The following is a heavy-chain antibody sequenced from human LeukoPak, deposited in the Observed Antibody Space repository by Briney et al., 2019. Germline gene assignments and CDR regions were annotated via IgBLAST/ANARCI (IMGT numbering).Heavy chain of an antibody. CDR3: ARDLELHTAMVRLGY. J-gene: IGHJ4*02. CDR1: GYTFTGHY. Sequence: ASVKASCKASGYTFTGHYIQWVRQAPGQGLEWMGWINPNSGGTNYAQNFQGRVTMTRDTSISTAYMELSRLRSDDTAVYWCARDLELHTAMVRLGYWGQGSLVTVSS. D-gene: IGHD5-18*01. V-gene: IGHV1-2*02. CDR2: INPNSGGT.